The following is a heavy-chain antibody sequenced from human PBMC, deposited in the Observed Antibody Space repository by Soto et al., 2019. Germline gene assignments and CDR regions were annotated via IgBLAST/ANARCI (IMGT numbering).Heavy chain of an antibody. D-gene: IGHD4-17*01. CDR1: GLSFSNAW. J-gene: IGHJ4*02. Sequence: PGGSLRLSCAASGLSFSNAWMSWVRQAPGKGLEWVGRIKNQKDGGTTDYAAPVKGRFTISRDDSRNTLYLQLNSLRTEDTAMYYCSTDAGDYEDYWGQGTQVTVSS. CDR3: STDAGDYEDY. CDR2: IKNQKDGGTT. V-gene: IGHV3-15*01.